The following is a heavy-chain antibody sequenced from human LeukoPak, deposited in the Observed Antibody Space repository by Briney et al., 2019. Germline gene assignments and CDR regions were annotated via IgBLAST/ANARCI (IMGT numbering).Heavy chain of an antibody. V-gene: IGHV5-51*01. CDR1: GYSFTSYW. Sequence: GESLKTSCKGSGYSFTSYWIGWVRQMPGEGLEWLGIIFPSDSDTRYSPSFQGQVTISADKSISTAYLQWTGLRASDTARYSCARQGLMTTPGMDAFDICGQGTMVTVSS. D-gene: IGHD2-15*01. CDR2: IFPSDSDT. J-gene: IGHJ3*02. CDR3: ARQGLMTTPGMDAFDI.